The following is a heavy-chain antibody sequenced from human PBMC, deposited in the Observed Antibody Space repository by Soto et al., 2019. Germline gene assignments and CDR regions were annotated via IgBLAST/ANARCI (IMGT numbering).Heavy chain of an antibody. CDR1: GYSFTSYW. Sequence: GESLKISCKGSGYSFTSYWISWVRQMPGKGLEWMGRIDPSDSYTNYSPSFQGHVTISADKSISTAYLQWSSLKASDTAMYYCARDDSSGYYHSSMDVWGQGTTVTVSS. V-gene: IGHV5-10-1*01. CDR2: IDPSDSYT. CDR3: ARDDSSGYYHSSMDV. D-gene: IGHD3-22*01. J-gene: IGHJ6*02.